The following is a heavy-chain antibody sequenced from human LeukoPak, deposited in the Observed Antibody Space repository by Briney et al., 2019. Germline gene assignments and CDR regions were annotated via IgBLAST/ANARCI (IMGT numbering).Heavy chain of an antibody. CDR3: AKDKGYGSGSYNYFDY. CDR2: ISWNSGSI. CDR1: GFTFDDYA. Sequence: GRSLRLSCAASGFTFDDYAMHWVRQAPGKGLVWVSGISWNSGSIGYADSVKGRFTISRDNAKNSLYLQMNSLRAEDMALYYCAKDKGYGSGSYNYFDYGGQGTLVTVSS. J-gene: IGHJ4*02. V-gene: IGHV3-9*03. D-gene: IGHD3-10*01.